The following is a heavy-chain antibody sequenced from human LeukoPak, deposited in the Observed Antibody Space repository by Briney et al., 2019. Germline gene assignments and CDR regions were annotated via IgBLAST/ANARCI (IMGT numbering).Heavy chain of an antibody. D-gene: IGHD3-22*01. CDR2: IRYDATKK. Sequence: GGSLRLSCAASGFKLSRNGMHWVRQAPGKGLEWVAFIRYDATKKFYGDSVRGRFTISRDDSKNTLYLQMNNLRHDDTAVYFCARDFDDVNGDYYYIPDFWGQGVLVTVSS. CDR3: ARDFDDVNGDYYYIPDF. V-gene: IGHV3-30*02. J-gene: IGHJ4*02. CDR1: GFKLSRNG.